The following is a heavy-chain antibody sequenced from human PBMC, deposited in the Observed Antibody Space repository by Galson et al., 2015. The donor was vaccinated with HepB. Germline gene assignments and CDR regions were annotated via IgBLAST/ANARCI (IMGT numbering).Heavy chain of an antibody. CDR3: AREGYYAVWSGYFAADS. J-gene: IGHJ4*02. CDR1: GFTFSSSW. D-gene: IGHD3-3*01. CDR2: INQDGTEK. V-gene: IGHV3-7*01. Sequence: SLRLSCAASGFTFSSSWMSWVRQAPGKGLEWVANINQDGTEKYYVDSVKGRFTISRDNAKNSLYLQMNSLRAEDTAVYYCAREGYYAVWSGYFAADSWGQGILVTVSS.